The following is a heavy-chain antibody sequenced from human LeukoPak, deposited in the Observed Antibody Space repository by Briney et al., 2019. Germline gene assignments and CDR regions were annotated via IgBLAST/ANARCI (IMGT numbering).Heavy chain of an antibody. CDR1: GFTFSSYA. J-gene: IGHJ4*02. V-gene: IGHV3-30-3*01. D-gene: IGHD3-22*01. Sequence: GGSLRLSCAASGFTFSSYAMHWVRQAPGKGLEWVAVISYDGSNKYYADSVKGRFTISRDNSKNALCLQMNSLRAEDTAVYYCARALRYYYDSSGLSDYWGQGTLVTVSS. CDR2: ISYDGSNK. CDR3: ARALRYYYDSSGLSDY.